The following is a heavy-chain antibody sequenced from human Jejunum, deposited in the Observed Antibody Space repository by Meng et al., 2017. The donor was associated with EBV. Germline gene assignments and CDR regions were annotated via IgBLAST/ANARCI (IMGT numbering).Heavy chain of an antibody. CDR3: AGLRYSGYDRAFDY. CDR2: IYYSGST. J-gene: IGHJ4*02. Sequence: LEGSCPGLLKPVEALVLSSSVSVGHVNSGNVYWSWIRQPPGKGLEWIGYIYYSGSTNYISSLKSRVTISLDTSKTQFSLKLSSVTAADTAVYYCAGLRYSGYDRAFDYWGQGALVTVFS. D-gene: IGHD5-12*01. V-gene: IGHV4-61*01. CDR1: VGHVNSGNVY.